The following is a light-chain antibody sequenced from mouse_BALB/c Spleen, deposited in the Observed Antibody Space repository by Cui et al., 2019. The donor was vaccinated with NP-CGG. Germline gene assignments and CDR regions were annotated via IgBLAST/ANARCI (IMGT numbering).Light chain of an antibody. Sequence: QAVVTQESAITTSPGETVTLHCRSSTGAVTTSNYANWVQEKPDHLFTVLIGSTNRAPGVPARFSGSLIGDKAALTITGAQTEDEAIYFCALWYSNHWVFGGGTKLTVL. CDR3: ALWYSNHWV. J-gene: IGLJ1*01. CDR2: ST. CDR1: TGAVTTSNY. V-gene: IGLV1*01.